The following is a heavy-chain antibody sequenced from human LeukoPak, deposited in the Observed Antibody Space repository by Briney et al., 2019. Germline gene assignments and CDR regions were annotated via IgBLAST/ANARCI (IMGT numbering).Heavy chain of an antibody. CDR2: IYSDGVT. CDR3: VRDRAEGRAWVEFDP. Sequence: GGSLRLSCAASGFTVSSYGMSWVRQAPGKGPEWVPLIYSDGVTRYADSVQGRFTISRDNSKNTVYLQMNNLRVEDTAVYHCVRDRAEGRAWVEFDPWGQGILVTVSS. J-gene: IGHJ5*02. V-gene: IGHV3-66*02. CDR1: GFTVSSYG.